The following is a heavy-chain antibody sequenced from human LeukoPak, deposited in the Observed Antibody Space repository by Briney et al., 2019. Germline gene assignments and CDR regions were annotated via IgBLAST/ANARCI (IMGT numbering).Heavy chain of an antibody. D-gene: IGHD3-22*01. CDR1: GYSFTSYW. CDR3: ARLGANYYDSSGYYSGFDY. J-gene: IGHJ4*02. V-gene: IGHV5-51*01. Sequence: GESLKISCKGFGYSFTSYWIGWVRQMPGKGLEWMGIIYPGDSDTRYGPSFQGQLTISADKSISTAYLQWSSLKASDTVMYYCARLGANYYDSSGYYSGFDYWGQGTLVTVSS. CDR2: IYPGDSDT.